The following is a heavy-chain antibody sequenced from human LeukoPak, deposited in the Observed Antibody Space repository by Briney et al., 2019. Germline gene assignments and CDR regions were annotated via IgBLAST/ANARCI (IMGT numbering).Heavy chain of an antibody. CDR2: INHSGST. D-gene: IGHD5-24*01. CDR1: GGSFSGYY. CDR3: ARMVEMATIVDY. V-gene: IGHV4-34*01. J-gene: IGHJ4*02. Sequence: PSETLSLTCAVYGGSFSGYYWSWIRQPPGKGLEWIGEINHSGSTNYNPSLKSRVTISVDTSKNQFSLKLSSVTAADTAVYYCARMVEMATIVDYWGQGTLVTVPS.